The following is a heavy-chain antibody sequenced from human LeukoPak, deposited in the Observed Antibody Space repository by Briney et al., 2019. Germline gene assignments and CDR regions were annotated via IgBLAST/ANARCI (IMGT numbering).Heavy chain of an antibody. CDR1: GFTFSSYE. D-gene: IGHD1-26*01. V-gene: IGHV3-48*03. Sequence: GGSLRLSCAASGFTFSSYEMNWVRQAPGKGLEWVSYISSSGSTIYYADSVKGRFTISRDYAKNSLYLQMNSLRAEDTAVYYCARNGATSYYFDYWGQGTLVTVSS. CDR3: ARNGATSYYFDY. J-gene: IGHJ4*02. CDR2: ISSSGSTI.